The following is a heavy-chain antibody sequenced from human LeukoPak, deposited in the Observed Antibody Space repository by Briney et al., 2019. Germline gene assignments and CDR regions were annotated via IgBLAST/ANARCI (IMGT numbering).Heavy chain of an antibody. D-gene: IGHD3-3*01. CDR2: INPNSGGT. V-gene: IGHV1-2*02. J-gene: IGHJ4*02. Sequence: VASVKVSCKASGYTFTGYYMHWVRRAPGQGLEWMGWINPNSGGTNYAQKFQGRVTMTRDTSISTAYMELSRLRSDDTAVYYCAVNYDFWSGYYTDLDYWGQGTLVTVSS. CDR1: GYTFTGYY. CDR3: AVNYDFWSGYYTDLDY.